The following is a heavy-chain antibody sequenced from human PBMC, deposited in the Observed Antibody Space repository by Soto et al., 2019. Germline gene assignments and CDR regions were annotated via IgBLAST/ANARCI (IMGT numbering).Heavy chain of an antibody. CDR1: GGSINSSGYY. CDR2: IYYSGST. Sequence: SETLSLTCTVSGGSINSSGYYWGWIRQPPGKGLEWIGNIYYSGSTYYNPSLKSRVTISVDTSKNQFSLKLSSVTAADTAVYYCARTIVSWFDPWGQGTLVTVSS. V-gene: IGHV4-39*07. D-gene: IGHD2-21*01. J-gene: IGHJ5*02. CDR3: ARTIVSWFDP.